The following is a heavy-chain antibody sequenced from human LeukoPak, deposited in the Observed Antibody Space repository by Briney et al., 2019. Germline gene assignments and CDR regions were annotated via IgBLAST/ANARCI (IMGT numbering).Heavy chain of an antibody. Sequence: PSETLSLTCTVSGGSISSYYWSWIRQPPGKGLALVGYIYYSGSTNYNPSLKSRVTISVDTSKNQFSLKLSSVTAADTAVYYCAGYAGAYYYDSSGLFDYWGQGTLVTVSS. CDR3: AGYAGAYYYDSSGLFDY. CDR1: GGSISSYY. D-gene: IGHD3-22*01. V-gene: IGHV4-59*01. J-gene: IGHJ4*02. CDR2: IYYSGST.